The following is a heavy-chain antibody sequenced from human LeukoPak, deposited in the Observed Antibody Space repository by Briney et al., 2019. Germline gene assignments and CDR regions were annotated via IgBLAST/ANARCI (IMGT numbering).Heavy chain of an antibody. J-gene: IGHJ4*02. D-gene: IGHD4-17*01. CDR3: ARIPTVTFFDY. Sequence: PGGSLRLSCAASGFTFSSYSMNWVRQAPGKGLEWVSSISGSSSYIYYADSVKGRFTISRHNAKNSLYLQMNSLRAEDTAVYYCARIPTVTFFDYWGQGTLVTVSS. V-gene: IGHV3-21*04. CDR1: GFTFSSYS. CDR2: ISGSSSYI.